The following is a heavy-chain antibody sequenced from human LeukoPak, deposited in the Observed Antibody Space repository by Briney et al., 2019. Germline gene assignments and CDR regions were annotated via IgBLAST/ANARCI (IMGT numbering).Heavy chain of an antibody. J-gene: IGHJ4*02. CDR2: ISPNSGGT. Sequence: ASVTVSFKASGYTFTGYYMHWVRQAPGQGLAGMGWISPNSGGTNYVQKFQGRVTMTRDTSISTAYMELSMLRSDDTAVYYCAREPPSEYSGSYKYFENWGQGTLVTVSS. V-gene: IGHV1-2*02. CDR3: AREPPSEYSGSYKYFEN. CDR1: GYTFTGYY. D-gene: IGHD1-26*01.